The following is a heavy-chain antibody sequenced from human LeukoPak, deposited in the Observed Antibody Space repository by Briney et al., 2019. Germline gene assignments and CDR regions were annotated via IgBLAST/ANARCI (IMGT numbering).Heavy chain of an antibody. Sequence: SETLSLTCTVSGGSISSGGYSWSWIRQPPGKGLEWIGYIYHSGSTYYNPSLKSRVTISVDRSKNQFSLKLSSVTAADTAVYYCARVSPGPMATISGYFDYWGQGTLVTVSS. D-gene: IGHD5-24*01. CDR2: IYHSGST. J-gene: IGHJ4*02. V-gene: IGHV4-30-2*01. CDR1: GGSISSGGYS. CDR3: ARVSPGPMATISGYFDY.